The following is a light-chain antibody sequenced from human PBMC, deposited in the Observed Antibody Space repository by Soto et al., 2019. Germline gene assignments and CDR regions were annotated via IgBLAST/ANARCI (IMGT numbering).Light chain of an antibody. J-gene: IGLJ2*01. CDR1: SSNIGYKY. Sequence: QSVLTQPPSVSAAPGQRGTISCSGRSSNIGYKYVSWYQQCPGTAPKLLIYDDNNRPSGIPERYSGSKSGTSATLGIAGLQTGDEADYYCVTWDSSLNAGVFGGGTKVTVL. CDR3: VTWDSSLNAGV. CDR2: DDN. V-gene: IGLV1-51*01.